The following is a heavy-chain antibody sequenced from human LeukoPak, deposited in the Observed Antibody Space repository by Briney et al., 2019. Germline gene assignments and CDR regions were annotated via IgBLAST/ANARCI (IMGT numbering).Heavy chain of an antibody. D-gene: IGHD6-13*01. CDR2: INPNSGGT. J-gene: IGHJ3*02. V-gene: IGHV1-2*02. Sequence: GASVKVSCKASGYTFTSYGISWVRQAPGQGHEWVGWINPNSGGTNYAQKFQARVTMTRDTSISTAYMELSRLRSDDTALYYCAREMEVIAAAGYDAFDIWGQGTMVTASS. CDR1: GYTFTSYG. CDR3: AREMEVIAAAGYDAFDI.